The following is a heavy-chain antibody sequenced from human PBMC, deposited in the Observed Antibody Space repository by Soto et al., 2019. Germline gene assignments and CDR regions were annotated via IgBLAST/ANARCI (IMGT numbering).Heavy chain of an antibody. Sequence: GGSLRLSCAASGFTFSSYSMNWVRQAPGKGLEWVAVISYDGSNKYYADSVKGRFTISRDNSKNTLYLQMNSLRAEDTAVYYCARDKRDLRFLEWSYYFDFWGQGTLVTVSS. CDR2: ISYDGSNK. D-gene: IGHD3-3*01. CDR1: GFTFSSYS. J-gene: IGHJ4*02. CDR3: ARDKRDLRFLEWSYYFDF. V-gene: IGHV3-30*03.